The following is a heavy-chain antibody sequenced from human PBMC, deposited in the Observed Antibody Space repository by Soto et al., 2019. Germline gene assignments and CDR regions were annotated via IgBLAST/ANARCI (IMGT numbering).Heavy chain of an antibody. CDR1: GFTFSSYA. CDR2: ISGSGGST. D-gene: IGHD3-10*01. V-gene: IGHV3-23*01. J-gene: IGHJ3*02. CDR3: AKLAPVRRFGEAAKDAFDI. Sequence: GGSLRLSCAASGFTFSSYAMSWVRQAPGKGLEWVSAISGSGGSTYYADSVKGRFTISRDNSKNTLYLQMNSLRAEDTAVYYCAKLAPVRRFGEAAKDAFDIWGQGTMVTVSS.